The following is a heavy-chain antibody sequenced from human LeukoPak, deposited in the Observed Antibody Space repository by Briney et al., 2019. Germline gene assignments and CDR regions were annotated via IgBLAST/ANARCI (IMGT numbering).Heavy chain of an antibody. Sequence: SETLSLTCTVSGGSFSSTSYYWGWIRQPPGKGLEWIGSIYYSGSTYYNPSLKSRVTISVDTSTNQFSLKLISVTAADTAVYYCARQASSGWYDYWGQGTLVTVSS. J-gene: IGHJ4*02. CDR2: IYYSGST. CDR3: ARQASSGWYDY. V-gene: IGHV4-39*01. CDR1: GGSFSSTSYY. D-gene: IGHD6-19*01.